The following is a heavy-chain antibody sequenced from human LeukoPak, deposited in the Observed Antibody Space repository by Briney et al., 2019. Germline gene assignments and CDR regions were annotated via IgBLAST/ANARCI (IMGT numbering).Heavy chain of an antibody. V-gene: IGHV4-34*01. Sequence: SETLSLTCAVYGGSFSGYYWSWIRQPPGKGLEWIGEINHSGSTNYNPSLKSRVTISVDTSKNQFSLKLSSVTAADTAVYYCARRTPIITGSGRDYYYMDVWGKGTTVTVSS. CDR2: INHSGST. D-gene: IGHD1-20*01. CDR3: ARRTPIITGSGRDYYYMDV. CDR1: GGSFSGYY. J-gene: IGHJ6*03.